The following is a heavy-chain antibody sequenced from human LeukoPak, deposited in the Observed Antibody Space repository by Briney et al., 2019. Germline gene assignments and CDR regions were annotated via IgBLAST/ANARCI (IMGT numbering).Heavy chain of an antibody. D-gene: IGHD6-6*01. CDR3: ARDRQGDYMDV. Sequence: PGGSLRLSCAASGFNLKSYWMSWVRQAPGKGLGWVANIKQDGTEKNYVDSVKGRFIISRDNTKKSLYLQMNGLRAEDTAVYYCARDRQGDYMDVWGKGTTVAVSS. CDR1: GFNLKSYW. J-gene: IGHJ6*03. CDR2: IKQDGTEK. V-gene: IGHV3-7*01.